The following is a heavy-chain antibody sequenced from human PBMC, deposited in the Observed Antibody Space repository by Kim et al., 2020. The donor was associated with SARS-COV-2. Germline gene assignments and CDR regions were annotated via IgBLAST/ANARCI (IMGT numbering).Heavy chain of an antibody. J-gene: IGHJ4*02. CDR1: GFTFSSYG. CDR2: ISYDGSNK. V-gene: IGHV3-30*18. Sequence: GGSLRLSCAASGFTFSSYGMHWVRQAPGKGLEWVAVISYDGSNKYYADSVKGRFTISRDNSKNTLYLQMNSLRAEDTAVYYCAKGSQLLPFDYWGQGTLVAVSS. D-gene: IGHD5-18*01. CDR3: AKGSQLLPFDY.